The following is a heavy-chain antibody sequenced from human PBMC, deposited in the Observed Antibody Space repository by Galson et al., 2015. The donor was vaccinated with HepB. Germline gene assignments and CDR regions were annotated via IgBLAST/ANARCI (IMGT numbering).Heavy chain of an antibody. CDR2: INTRGGST. V-gene: IGHV1-46*01. D-gene: IGHD3-10*01. J-gene: IGHJ6*02. Sequence: TVKVCCQASGYTFTSYYMNWVRQAPGQGLEWMGMINTRGGSTSYAQKFQGRVTMTRDTSTSTVYMELSSLRSEDTAVYYCANGFPPILFGVMSDGMDVWGQGTTVTVSS. CDR1: GYTFTSYY. CDR3: ANGFPPILFGVMSDGMDV.